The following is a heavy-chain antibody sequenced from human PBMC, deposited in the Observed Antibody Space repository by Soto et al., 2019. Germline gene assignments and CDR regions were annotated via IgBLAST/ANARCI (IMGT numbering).Heavy chain of an antibody. CDR3: ACIFSGGYSYDFYYYGMDV. Sequence: SDTLWLTGTVSSGLIGSSSYYRGWIRQPPGKGLEWIGSIFYSGSTYYNPSLKSRVTISVDTSKNQFSLKLSSVTAADTAVYYCACIFSGGYSYDFYYYGMDVWGQGTTVTASS. CDR1: SGLIGSSSYY. J-gene: IGHJ6*02. D-gene: IGHD5-18*01. V-gene: IGHV4-39*01. CDR2: IFYSGST.